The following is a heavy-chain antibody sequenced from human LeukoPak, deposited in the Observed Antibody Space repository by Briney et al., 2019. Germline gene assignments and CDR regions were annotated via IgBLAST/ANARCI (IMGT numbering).Heavy chain of an antibody. V-gene: IGHV3-21*01. D-gene: IGHD3-3*01. CDR3: ARDPLRTRPYDFWSGYPLINWFDP. J-gene: IGHJ5*02. CDR2: ISSSSSYI. CDR1: GFTFSSHS. Sequence: GGSLRLSCAASGFTFSSHSMNWVRQAPGKGLEWVSSISSSSSYIYYADSVKGRFTISRDNAKNSLYLQMNSLRAEDTAVYYCARDPLRTRPYDFWSGYPLINWFDPWGQGTLVTVSS.